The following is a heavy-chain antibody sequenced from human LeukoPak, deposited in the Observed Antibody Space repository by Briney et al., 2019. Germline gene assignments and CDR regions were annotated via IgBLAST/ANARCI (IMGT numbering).Heavy chain of an antibody. J-gene: IGHJ4*02. V-gene: IGHV3-53*01. CDR3: ARAPRAHYYDSSGYFDY. CDR2: IYSGGST. D-gene: IGHD3-22*01. CDR1: GFTVSSNY. Sequence: GGSLRLSCAASGFTVSSNYMSWVRQAPGKGLEWVSVIYSGGSTYYADSVKGRFTISRDNSKNTLYLQMNSLRAEDTAVYYCARAPRAHYYDSSGYFDYWGQGTLVTVSS.